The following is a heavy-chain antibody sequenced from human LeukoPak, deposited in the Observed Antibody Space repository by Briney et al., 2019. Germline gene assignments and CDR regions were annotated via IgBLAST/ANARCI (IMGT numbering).Heavy chain of an antibody. Sequence: GGSLRLSCVASGFTFSTYGMHWVRQAPGKGLEWVAFISYDGSNQHYADSVKGRFIISRDNSKNTLYLQMNSLRAEDTAVYYCARDRYGMDVWGQGTTVTVSS. J-gene: IGHJ6*02. CDR2: ISYDGSNQ. CDR3: ARDRYGMDV. CDR1: GFTFSTYG. V-gene: IGHV3-30*03.